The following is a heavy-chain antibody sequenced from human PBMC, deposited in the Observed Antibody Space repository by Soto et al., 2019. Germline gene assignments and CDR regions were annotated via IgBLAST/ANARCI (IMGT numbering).Heavy chain of an antibody. CDR3: AKDEGGIFDS. D-gene: IGHD3-16*01. CDR2: IHSSGST. CDR1: GASMNSYH. V-gene: IGHV4-4*07. J-gene: IGHJ4*01. Sequence: SETLSLTCTVSGASMNSYHWSWIRQPAGKGLEWIGHIHSSGSTNYNPSLKSRVTMSVDTSKNQFSLRLMSLTAADTAVYYCAKDEGGIFDSWGQGTLVTVSS.